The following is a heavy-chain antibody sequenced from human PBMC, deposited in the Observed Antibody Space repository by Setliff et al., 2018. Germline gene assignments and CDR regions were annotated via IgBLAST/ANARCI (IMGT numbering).Heavy chain of an antibody. J-gene: IGHJ4*02. V-gene: IGHV4-4*07. CDR2: IFGSGST. CDR3: ARDRGSNNSPEDFDY. Sequence: PSETLSLTCTVSRGSINSHYWSWIRQPAGKGLEWIGRIFGSGSTNYNPSLKSRVTMSIDTSKNQFFLKVRSVTAADTAVYYCARDRGSNNSPEDFDYWGQGNLVTVSS. D-gene: IGHD1-1*01. CDR1: RGSINSHY.